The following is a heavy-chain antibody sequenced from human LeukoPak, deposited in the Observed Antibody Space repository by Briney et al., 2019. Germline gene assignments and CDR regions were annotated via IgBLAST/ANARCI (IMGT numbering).Heavy chain of an antibody. CDR2: MKSVGSGGTR. V-gene: IGHV3-15*01. CDR3: TWQGSTRTYFDC. D-gene: IGHD1-1*01. CDR1: GLTFSDAW. Sequence: GGSLRLSCAVSGLTFSDAWMNWVRQAPGKGLEWVGRMKSVGSGGTRDYAAAVNGRFTVSRDDAKNTLYLQMSSLKTEDTAVYYCTWQGSTRTYFDCWGQGVLVTVSS. J-gene: IGHJ4*02.